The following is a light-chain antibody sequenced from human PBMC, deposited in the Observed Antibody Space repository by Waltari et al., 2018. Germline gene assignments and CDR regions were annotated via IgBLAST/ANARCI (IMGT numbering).Light chain of an antibody. J-gene: IGKJ5*01. CDR3: QQRSNWPSIT. CDR2: DAS. CDR1: QSVSSY. Sequence: EIVLTQSPATLSLSPGERATLSCRASQSVSSYLAWYQQKPGQAPRLLIYDASNRATGIPAMFSGSGSWTDFTLTISSLEPEDFAVYYCQQRSNWPSITFGQGTRLEIK. V-gene: IGKV3-11*01.